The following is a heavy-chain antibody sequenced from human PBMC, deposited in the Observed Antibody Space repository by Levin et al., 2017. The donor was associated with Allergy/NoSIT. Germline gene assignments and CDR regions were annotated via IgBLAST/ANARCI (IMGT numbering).Heavy chain of an antibody. CDR3: ARGGGPGRNYYGSGQHCDY. D-gene: IGHD3-10*01. CDR2: INTNTGNP. CDR1: GYTFTSYA. J-gene: IGHJ4*02. Sequence: GESLKISCKASGYTFTSYAMNWVRQAPGQGLEWMGWINTNTGNPTYAQGFTGRFVFSLDTSVSTAYLQISSLKAEDTAVYYCARGGGPGRNYYGSGQHCDYWGQGTLVTVSS. V-gene: IGHV7-4-1*02.